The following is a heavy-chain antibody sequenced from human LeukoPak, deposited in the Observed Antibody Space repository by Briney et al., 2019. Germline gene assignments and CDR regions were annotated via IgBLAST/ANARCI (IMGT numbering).Heavy chain of an antibody. D-gene: IGHD3-22*01. CDR1: GFTFSSYA. Sequence: GGSLRLSCAASGFTFSSYAMSWVRQAPGKGLEWVSAISGSGGSTYYADSVKGRFTISRDNSKNTLYLQMSSLRAGDTAVYYCAKSSYYDSSGYYREYYFDYWGQGTLVTVSS. CDR2: ISGSGGST. CDR3: AKSSYYDSSGYYREYYFDY. V-gene: IGHV3-23*01. J-gene: IGHJ4*02.